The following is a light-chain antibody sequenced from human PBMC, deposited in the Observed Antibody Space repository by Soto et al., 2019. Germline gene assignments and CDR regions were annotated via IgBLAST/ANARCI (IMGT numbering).Light chain of an antibody. J-gene: IGKJ5*01. CDR3: QQYGSLPIT. Sequence: EIGLTEAPGTLSLWRGERLTLSCMASQSVSNSYLAWYQQKPGQAPRLLIYGASSRATGIPDRLSGSGSGTDFTLTISRLEPEDFAVYYCQQYGSLPITFGQGTRLEI. CDR2: GAS. V-gene: IGKV3-20*01. CDR1: QSVSNSY.